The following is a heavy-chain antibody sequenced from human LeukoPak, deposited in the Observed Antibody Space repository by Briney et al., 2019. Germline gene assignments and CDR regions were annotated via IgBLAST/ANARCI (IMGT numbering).Heavy chain of an antibody. CDR1: GGSFSGYY. V-gene: IGHV4-34*01. Sequence: PSETLSLTCAVYGGSFSGYYWSWIRQPPGKGLEWIGEINHSGSTNYNPSLKSRVTISVDTSKNQFSLKLSSVTAADTAVYYCARGGGTTVAASSSDIAAAARPFDYWGQGTLVTVSS. D-gene: IGHD6-13*01. CDR3: ARGGGTTVAASSSDIAAAARPFDY. CDR2: INHSGST. J-gene: IGHJ4*02.